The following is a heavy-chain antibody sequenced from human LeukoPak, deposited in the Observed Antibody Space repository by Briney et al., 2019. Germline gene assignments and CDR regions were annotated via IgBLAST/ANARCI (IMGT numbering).Heavy chain of an antibody. V-gene: IGHV3-23*01. Sequence: GGSLRLSCAASGFTFSSYAMSWVRQAPGKGLEWVSAISGGGGSTYYADSVKGRVTISRDNSKNTLYLQMNSLRAEDTAVYYCAKVPPPYSSGWYPYYFDYWGQGTLVTVSS. J-gene: IGHJ4*02. CDR3: AKVPPPYSSGWYPYYFDY. CDR1: GFTFSSYA. D-gene: IGHD6-19*01. CDR2: ISGGGGST.